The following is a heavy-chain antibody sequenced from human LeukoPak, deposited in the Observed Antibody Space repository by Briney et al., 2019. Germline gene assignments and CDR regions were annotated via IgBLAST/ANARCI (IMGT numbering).Heavy chain of an antibody. CDR2: INHSGST. J-gene: IGHJ5*02. CDR3: ARRLGYYDFWSGSNWFDP. D-gene: IGHD3-3*01. Sequence: PSETLSLTCAVYGGSFSGYYWSWIRQPPGKGLEWIGEINHSGSTNYNPSLKSRVTISVDTSKNQFSLKLSSVTAADTAVYYGARRLGYYDFWSGSNWFDPWGQGTLVTVSS. CDR1: GGSFSGYY. V-gene: IGHV4-34*01.